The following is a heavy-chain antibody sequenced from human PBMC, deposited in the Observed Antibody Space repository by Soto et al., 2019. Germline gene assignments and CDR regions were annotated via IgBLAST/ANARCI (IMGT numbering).Heavy chain of an antibody. V-gene: IGHV3-23*01. D-gene: IGHD1-7*01. Sequence: RVWWAAADGKCRNYGGNWVRQAPGKGLEWVATISYSVDKTHYADSVRGRFTISRDNSKNTLSLQMNSLRAEDAAVYYCVRRAITATTKCGAFDIWGQGTMVTVS. CDR2: ISYSVDKT. CDR1: DGKCRNYG. CDR3: VRRAITATTKCGAFDI. J-gene: IGHJ3*02.